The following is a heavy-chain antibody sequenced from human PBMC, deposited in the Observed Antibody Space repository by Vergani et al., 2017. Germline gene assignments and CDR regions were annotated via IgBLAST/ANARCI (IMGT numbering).Heavy chain of an antibody. CDR2: LSSSSTYI. D-gene: IGHD2-2*01. Sequence: EVQLVESGGGLVQPGGSLRLSCAASGFTFSSYWMTWVRQAPGKGLEWVSSLSSSSTYIYYADSVKGRFTISRDNAKNSLYLQMNSLRAEDTAVYYCASARLLPAAHYYFDYWGQGTLVTVSS. CDR1: GFTFSSYW. J-gene: IGHJ4*02. CDR3: ASARLLPAAHYYFDY. V-gene: IGHV3-21*01.